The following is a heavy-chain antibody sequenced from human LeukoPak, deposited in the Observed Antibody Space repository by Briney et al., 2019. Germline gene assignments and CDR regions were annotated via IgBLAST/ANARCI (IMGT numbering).Heavy chain of an antibody. V-gene: IGHV3-23*01. J-gene: IGHJ6*03. CDR1: GFTFRTYA. CDR3: TKDSGGTYFYYYYYMDV. D-gene: IGHD1-26*01. Sequence: PGGSLRLSCAASGFTFRTYAMSWVRQAPGKGLEWVSAISAGGATIYYADSVKGRFTISRDNSKNTLYLQINSLRAEDTAVYYCTKDSGGTYFYYYYYMDVWGKGTTVTVSS. CDR2: ISAGGATI.